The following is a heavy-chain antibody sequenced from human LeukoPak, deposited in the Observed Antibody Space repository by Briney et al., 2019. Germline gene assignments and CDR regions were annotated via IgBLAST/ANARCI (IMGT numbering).Heavy chain of an antibody. J-gene: IGHJ5*02. Sequence: PSETLSLTCTVSGGSVSSGSYYWSWIRQPPGKGLEWIGYIYYSGSTNYNPSLKSRDTISVDTSKNQFSLKLSSVTAADTAVYYCARVNGARWFDPWGQGTLVTVSS. CDR3: ARVNGARWFDP. CDR1: GGSVSSGSYY. V-gene: IGHV4-61*01. CDR2: IYYSGST.